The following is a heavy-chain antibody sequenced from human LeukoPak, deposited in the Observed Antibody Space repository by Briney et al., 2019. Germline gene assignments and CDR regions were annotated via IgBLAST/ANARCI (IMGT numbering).Heavy chain of an antibody. CDR1: GFTFSSYA. J-gene: IGHJ4*02. CDR2: ISYDGSNK. V-gene: IGHV3-30*14. D-gene: IGHD3-10*01. Sequence: GGSLRLSCAASGFTFSSYAMHWVRQAPGKGLEWVAVISYDGSNKYYADSVKGRFTISRDISKNTLYLQMNSLRAEDTAVYYCARAPPGGYDYWGQGTLVTVSS. CDR3: ARAPPGGYDY.